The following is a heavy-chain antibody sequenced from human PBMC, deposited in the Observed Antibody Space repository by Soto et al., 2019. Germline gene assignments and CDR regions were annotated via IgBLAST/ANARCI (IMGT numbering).Heavy chain of an antibody. D-gene: IGHD2-8*02. CDR2: INHSGST. CDR3: ARDKITGLCDY. J-gene: IGHJ4*02. V-gene: IGHV4-34*01. Sequence: QVQLQQWGAGLLKTSETLSLTCAVYGGSFSGYYWTWIRQPPGTGLEWIGEINHSGSTNYNPSLKSRVTISVDTSKNQCSLKLTSVTAADTAVYYCARDKITGLCDYWGQGTLITVSS. CDR1: GGSFSGYY.